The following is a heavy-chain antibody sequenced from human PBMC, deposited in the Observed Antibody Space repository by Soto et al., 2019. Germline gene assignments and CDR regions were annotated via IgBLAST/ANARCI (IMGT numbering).Heavy chain of an antibody. D-gene: IGHD6-6*01. CDR1: GFTFSDYY. CDR3: ARVASIAAFH. Sequence: GGSLRLSCAASGFTFSDYYMSWIRQAPGKGLEWVANIKQDGNEKFYVESVRGRFTVSRDNAKNSLYLQMDSLRAEDTAVYYCARVASIAAFHWGQGTLVTVSS. V-gene: IGHV3-7*03. CDR2: IKQDGNEK. J-gene: IGHJ4*02.